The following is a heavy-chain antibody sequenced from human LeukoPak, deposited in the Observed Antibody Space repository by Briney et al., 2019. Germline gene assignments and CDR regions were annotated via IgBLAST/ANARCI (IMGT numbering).Heavy chain of an antibody. D-gene: IGHD1-26*01. V-gene: IGHV3-48*03. Sequence: GGSLRLSCAASGFTFSSYEMNWVRQAPGKGRKWVSYISSSGSTIYYADSVKGRFTISRDNAKNSLYLQMNSLRAEDTAVYYCARGSAIDSGSYFPYYYYYGMDVWGQGTTVTVSS. CDR2: ISSSGSTI. CDR3: ARGSAIDSGSYFPYYYYYGMDV. CDR1: GFTFSSYE. J-gene: IGHJ6*02.